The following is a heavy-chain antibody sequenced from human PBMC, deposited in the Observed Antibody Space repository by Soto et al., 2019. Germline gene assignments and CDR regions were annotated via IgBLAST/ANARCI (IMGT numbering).Heavy chain of an antibody. CDR2: INPATGAA. Sequence: QLHLVQSGAVVKKPGASVTVSCSASGYPVTAYYMHWVRQAPGRGLEWMGGINPATGAAKYTQTFQGGVTMPRDTSTSTVFMELSGLTSGDTAVFSCARGGGVGVAGSAAFDMWGQGTLVTVSS. CDR3: ARGGGVGVAGSAAFDM. V-gene: IGHV1-2*02. CDR1: GYPVTAYY. J-gene: IGHJ3*02. D-gene: IGHD3-3*01.